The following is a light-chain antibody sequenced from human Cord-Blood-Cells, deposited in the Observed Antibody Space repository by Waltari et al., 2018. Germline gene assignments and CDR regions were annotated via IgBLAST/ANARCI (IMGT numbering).Light chain of an antibody. CDR3: SSYTSSSTYV. V-gene: IGLV2-14*03. CDR2: DVS. Sequence: QSALTQPASVSGSPGQSITISCPGTSSDVGGYNYVSWYQQHPGKSPKLMSYDVSNRTAGVSDRFSGSKSGNTGSLTIYGLQAEDEADYYWSSYTSSSTYVFGTGTKVTVL. J-gene: IGLJ1*01. CDR1: SSDVGGYNY.